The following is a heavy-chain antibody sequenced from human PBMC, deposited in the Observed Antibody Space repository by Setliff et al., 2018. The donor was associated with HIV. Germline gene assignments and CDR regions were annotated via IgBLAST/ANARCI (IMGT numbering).Heavy chain of an antibody. J-gene: IGHJ3*02. CDR2: INPNSGGT. Sequence: ASVKVSCKASGYTFTGYYMHWVRQAPGQGLEWMGWINPNSGGTNYAQKFQGRVTMTRDTSISTAYMELSSLRSEDTAVYYCAITSRGYSLQRGGAFDIWGQGTLVTVSS. V-gene: IGHV1-2*02. CDR1: GYTFTGYY. D-gene: IGHD3-22*01. CDR3: AITSRGYSLQRGGAFDI.